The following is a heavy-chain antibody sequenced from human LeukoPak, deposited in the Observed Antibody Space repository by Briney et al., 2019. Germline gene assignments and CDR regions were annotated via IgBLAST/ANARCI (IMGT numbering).Heavy chain of an antibody. V-gene: IGHV3-48*01. J-gene: IGHJ4*02. CDR2: ISSSTSNI. CDR1: GFTFSSRA. CDR3: AGDSAAAGTLYFDS. Sequence: GGSLRLSCSASGFTFSSRAMNWVRQAPGKGLEWVSYISSSTSNIYYADSVKGRFTISRDNAKNTLYLQMNSLRAEDTAVYYCAGDSAAAGTLYFDSWGQGTLVTVSS. D-gene: IGHD6-13*01.